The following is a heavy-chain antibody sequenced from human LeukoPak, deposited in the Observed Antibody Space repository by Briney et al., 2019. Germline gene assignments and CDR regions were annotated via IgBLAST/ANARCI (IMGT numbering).Heavy chain of an antibody. Sequence: HPGGSLRLSCAASGFAFQSHEMNWVRQAPGQGLEWVAYISSSGTTTYYADSVKGRFTISRDSTKNSLYLQMNSLRAGDTAVYYCARGSVGEPGFDPWGQGTLVTVSS. CDR3: ARGSVGEPGFDP. D-gene: IGHD3-10*01. CDR2: ISSSGTTT. J-gene: IGHJ5*02. CDR1: GFAFQSHE. V-gene: IGHV3-48*03.